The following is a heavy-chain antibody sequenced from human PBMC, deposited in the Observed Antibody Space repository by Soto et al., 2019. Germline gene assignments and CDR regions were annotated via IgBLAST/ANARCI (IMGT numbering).Heavy chain of an antibody. CDR1: GFTFSSYD. J-gene: IGHJ6*03. CDR2: IGTAGDT. V-gene: IGHV3-13*01. Sequence: GGSLRLSCAASGFTFSSYDMHWVRQATGKGLEWVSAIGTAGDTYYPGSLKCQFTISRENAKNSLYLQMNSLRAGDTDVYYSERVPGRGIAAAGTAGYYYMDVWGKGTTVTVSS. CDR3: ERVPGRGIAAAGTAGYYYMDV. D-gene: IGHD6-13*01.